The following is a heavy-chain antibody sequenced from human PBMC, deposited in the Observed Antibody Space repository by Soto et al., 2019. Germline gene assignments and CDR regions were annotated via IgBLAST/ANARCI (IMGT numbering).Heavy chain of an antibody. J-gene: IGHJ1*01. CDR3: ARTRLLGVPAATEYFQH. CDR2: INPSGGST. CDR1: GYTFTSYY. D-gene: IGHD2-2*01. V-gene: IGHV1-46*01. Sequence: GASVKVSCKASGYTFTSYYMHWVRQAPGQGLEWMGIINPSGGSTSYAQKFQGRVTMTRDTSTSTVYMELSSLRSEDTAVYYCARTRLLGVPAATEYFQHSGQGTLVTVSS.